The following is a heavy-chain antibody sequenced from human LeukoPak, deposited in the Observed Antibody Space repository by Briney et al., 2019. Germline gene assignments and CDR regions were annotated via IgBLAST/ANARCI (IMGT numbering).Heavy chain of an antibody. V-gene: IGHV3-23*01. CDR2: ISGSGGST. CDR3: AKEWRVTIFGVVLRRWFDP. D-gene: IGHD3-3*01. J-gene: IGHJ5*02. Sequence: PGGSLRLSCAASGFTFSSYAMSWVRQAPGKGPERVSAISGSGGSTYYADSVKGRFTISRDNSKNTLYLQMNSLRAEDTAVYYCAKEWRVTIFGVVLRRWFDPWGQGTLVTVSS. CDR1: GFTFSSYA.